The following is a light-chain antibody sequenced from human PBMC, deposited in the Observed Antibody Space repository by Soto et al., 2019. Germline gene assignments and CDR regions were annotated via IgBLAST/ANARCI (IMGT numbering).Light chain of an antibody. V-gene: IGKV3-15*01. CDR1: QSVRSN. Sequence: EVVMTQSPATLSVSPGERVTLSCRASQSVRSNLAWYLQKPGQAPRLLIYCASTRATGIPARFSGSGSGTEFTLTISSLQSEDFAVYYCQQYNNWPPLTFGGGTKVEIK. CDR3: QQYNNWPPLT. CDR2: CAS. J-gene: IGKJ4*01.